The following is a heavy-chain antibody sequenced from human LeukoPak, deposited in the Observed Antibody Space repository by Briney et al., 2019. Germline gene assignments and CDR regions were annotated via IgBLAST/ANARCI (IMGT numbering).Heavy chain of an antibody. J-gene: IGHJ4*02. CDR3: ARVRKWQQLVLPTR. CDR1: GFTFDDYG. CDR2: INWNGGST. D-gene: IGHD6-13*01. V-gene: IGHV3-20*01. Sequence: GGSLRLSCAASGFTFDDYGMSWVRQAPGKGLEWVSGINWNGGSTGYADSVKGRFTISRDNAKNSLYLQMNSLRAEDTALYHCARVRKWQQLVLPTRWGQGTLVTVSS.